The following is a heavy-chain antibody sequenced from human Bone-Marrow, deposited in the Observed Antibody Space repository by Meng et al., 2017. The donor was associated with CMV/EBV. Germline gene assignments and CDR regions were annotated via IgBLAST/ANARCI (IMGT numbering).Heavy chain of an antibody. CDR2: INHSGST. J-gene: IGHJ4*02. Sequence: RFEPSRPLPLTAAVYGGAFIGYYWSWIRQPPGKGLEWIGEINHSGSTNYNPSLKSRVSITVNTSKNQYSLKLSSVTAADTAVYYYARGRTAAGATTTTFDYWGQGTLVTGSS. CDR1: GGAFIGYY. D-gene: IGHD6-13*01. CDR3: ARGRTAAGATTTTFDY. V-gene: IGHV4-34*01.